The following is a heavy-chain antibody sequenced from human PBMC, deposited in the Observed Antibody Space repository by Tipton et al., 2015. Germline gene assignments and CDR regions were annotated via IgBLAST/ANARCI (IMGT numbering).Heavy chain of an antibody. Sequence: TLSLTCTVSGGSFSDYYWSWIRQSPGEGLEWIGYIYYSGSTNYNPSLRSRVAMSMDTSKNQFSLKLSSVIAADTAVYYCARGSYFDKWGQGTLVTVSS. V-gene: IGHV4-59*01. CDR3: ARGSYFDK. J-gene: IGHJ4*02. CDR2: IYYSGST. CDR1: GGSFSDYY.